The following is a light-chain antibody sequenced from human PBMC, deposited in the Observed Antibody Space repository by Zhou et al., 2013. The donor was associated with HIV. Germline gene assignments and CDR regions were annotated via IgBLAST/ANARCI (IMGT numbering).Light chain of an antibody. J-gene: IGKJ2*03. V-gene: IGKV1-NL1*01. CDR2: AAS. Sequence: IQMTQSPSSLSTSVGDRVTITCRASQAIRNSLAWYQQKPGKAPKLLLYAASNLESGVPSRFSGSVSGTNYTLTISSLQPEDFATYYCQQYDSIIGSFGQGTKVEIK. CDR1: QAIRNS. CDR3: QQYDSIIGS.